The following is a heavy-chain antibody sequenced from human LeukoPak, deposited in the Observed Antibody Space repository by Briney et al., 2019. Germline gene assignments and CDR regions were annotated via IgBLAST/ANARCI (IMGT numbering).Heavy chain of an antibody. J-gene: IGHJ3*02. CDR2: ISYDGSNK. D-gene: IGHD3-10*01. CDR3: ARDQRGVHDAFDI. Sequence: GGSLRLSCAASGFTFSSYAMHWVRQAPGKGLEWVAVISYDGSNKYYADSVKGRFTISRDNSKNTLYLQMNSLRAEDTAVYYCARDQRGVHDAFDIWGQGTMVTVSS. V-gene: IGHV3-30-3*01. CDR1: GFTFSSYA.